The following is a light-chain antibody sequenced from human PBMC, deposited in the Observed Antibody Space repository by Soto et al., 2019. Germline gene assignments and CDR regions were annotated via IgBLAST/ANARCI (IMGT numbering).Light chain of an antibody. CDR2: DTS. CDR3: QQYGSSPSA. CDR1: QSVDRF. Sequence: EVVLTQSPGTLSLSPGGRATLSCRASQSVDRFLAWYQQKPGQAPRLLIYDTSNRATGIPDRFSGSGSGTDFTLTITSLAREDFAVYYCQQYGSSPSAFGQGTKVDIK. J-gene: IGKJ1*01. V-gene: IGKV3-20*01.